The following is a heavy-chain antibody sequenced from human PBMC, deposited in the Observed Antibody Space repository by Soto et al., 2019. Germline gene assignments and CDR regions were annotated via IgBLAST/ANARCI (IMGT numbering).Heavy chain of an antibody. D-gene: IGHD2-8*01. Sequence: SETLSLTCTVSGGSISSYYWSWIRQPPGKGLEWIGYIYYSGSTNYNPSLKSRVTISVDTSKNQFSLKLSSVTAAGTAVYYCARMVYAGAFDYWGQGTLVTVSS. CDR1: GGSISSYY. J-gene: IGHJ4*02. CDR2: IYYSGST. CDR3: ARMVYAGAFDY. V-gene: IGHV4-59*01.